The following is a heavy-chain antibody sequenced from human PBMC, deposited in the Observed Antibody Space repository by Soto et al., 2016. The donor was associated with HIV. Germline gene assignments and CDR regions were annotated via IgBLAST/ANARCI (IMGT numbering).Heavy chain of an antibody. CDR2: INHSGNS. D-gene: IGHD3-22*01. Sequence: QVQLQQWGAGLLKPSETLSLTCAVYGGSFSGYYWTWIRQPPGKGLEWIGEINHSGNSNNNPSLKSRLTISVDTSKNQFSLKLSSVTAADTAVYYCARRGXSSGNYYRSWYFDSLGPGHPGXCLV. J-gene: IGHJ2*01. V-gene: IGHV4-34*01. CDR3: ARRGXSSGNYYRSWYFDS. CDR1: GGSFSGYY.